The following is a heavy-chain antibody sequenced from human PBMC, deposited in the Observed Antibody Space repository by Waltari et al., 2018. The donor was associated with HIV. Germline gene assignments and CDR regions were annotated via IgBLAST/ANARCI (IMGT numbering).Heavy chain of an antibody. CDR3: TRDRKRIVAATLDY. Sequence: EVQLVESGGGFVQPGRSLRLSCTASGFTFGDYAMSWFRQAPGKGLEWVGFIRSKTYGGTTEYAASVKGRFTISRDDSKSIAYLQMNSLRTEDTAVYYCTRDRKRIVAATLDYWGQGTLVTVSS. J-gene: IGHJ4*02. CDR1: GFTFGDYA. D-gene: IGHD6-13*01. CDR2: IRSKTYGGTT. V-gene: IGHV3-49*03.